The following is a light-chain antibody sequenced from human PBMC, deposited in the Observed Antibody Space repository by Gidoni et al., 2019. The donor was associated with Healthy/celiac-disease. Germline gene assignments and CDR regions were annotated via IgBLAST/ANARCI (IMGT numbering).Light chain of an antibody. J-gene: IGKJ5*01. Sequence: IVMTQSPATLSVSPRERATPSCRASQSVSSNLAWYQQKPGQAPRLLIYGASTRATGIPARFSGSGSGTEFTLTISSLQSEDFAVYCCQQYNNWPRTFGQGTRLEIK. CDR1: QSVSSN. CDR2: GAS. CDR3: QQYNNWPRT. V-gene: IGKV3-15*01.